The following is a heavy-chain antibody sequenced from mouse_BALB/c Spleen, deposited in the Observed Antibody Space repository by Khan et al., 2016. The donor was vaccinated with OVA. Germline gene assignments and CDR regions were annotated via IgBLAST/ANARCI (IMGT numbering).Heavy chain of an antibody. D-gene: IGHD2-5*01. CDR2: IDPYYGGA. V-gene: IGHV1-39*01. Sequence: VQLQQSGPELEKPGASVKISCKASGYSFTGYNMNWVKQSNGKSLEWIGNIDPYYGGATYNQKFKGKATLTVDKSSSTAYMQLKSMTSEDSADYYCTRGYSNYVRYYFDYWGQGTTLTVSS. CDR1: GYSFTGYN. J-gene: IGHJ2*01. CDR3: TRGYSNYVRYYFDY.